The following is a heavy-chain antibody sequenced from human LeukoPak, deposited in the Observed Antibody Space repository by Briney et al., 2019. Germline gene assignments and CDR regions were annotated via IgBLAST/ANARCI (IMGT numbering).Heavy chain of an antibody. Sequence: GSSVKVSCKASGGTFSSYAISWVRQAPGQGLEWMGRIIPIFGTANYAQKFQGRVTITADKSTSTAYMELSRLRSEDTAVYYCARDSPSPNYDILTGHPYYFDYWGQGTLVTVSS. CDR2: IIPIFGTA. J-gene: IGHJ4*02. V-gene: IGHV1-69*06. CDR1: GGTFSSYA. D-gene: IGHD3-9*01. CDR3: ARDSPSPNYDILTGHPYYFDY.